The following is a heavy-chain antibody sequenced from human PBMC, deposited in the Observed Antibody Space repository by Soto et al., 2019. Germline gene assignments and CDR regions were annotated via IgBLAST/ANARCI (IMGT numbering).Heavy chain of an antibody. Sequence: QVQLVESGGGVVQPGTSLRLSCAASGFTINNYGMHWVRQAPGTGLEWVAAISNDGSDKYYADSVKGRLTISRDNSKNTLYLQMDSLRAEDTAVYYCAKDQGIAASHGIDWGQGTMVTVSS. V-gene: IGHV3-30*18. D-gene: IGHD6-13*01. CDR1: GFTINNYG. CDR2: ISNDGSDK. J-gene: IGHJ3*01. CDR3: AKDQGIAASHGID.